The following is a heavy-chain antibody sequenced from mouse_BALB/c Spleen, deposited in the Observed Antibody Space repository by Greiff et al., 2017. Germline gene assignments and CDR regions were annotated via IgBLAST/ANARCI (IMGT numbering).Heavy chain of an antibody. CDR1: GFTFSSFG. Sequence: EVKLQESGGGLVQPGGSRKLSCAASGFTFSSFGMHWVRQAPEKGLEWVAYISSGSSTIYYADTVKGRFTISRDNPKNTLFLQMTRLRSEDTAMYYCARRHDYYAMDYWGQGTSVTVSS. J-gene: IGHJ4*01. V-gene: IGHV5-17*02. CDR2: ISSGSSTI. CDR3: ARRHDYYAMDY.